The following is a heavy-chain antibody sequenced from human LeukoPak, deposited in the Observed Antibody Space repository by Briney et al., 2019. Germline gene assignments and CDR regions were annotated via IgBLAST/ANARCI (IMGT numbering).Heavy chain of an antibody. V-gene: IGHV3-7*03. CDR2: VKGDGSAT. J-gene: IGHJ4*02. CDR1: GFTFSHFW. D-gene: IGHD6-13*01. Sequence: GGSLRLSCAASGFTFSHFWMSWVRQAPGKGLEWVALVKGDGSATYYVDSVKGRFTISRDNAENSLFLQMSSLRVEDTAVYFCARDLSSRDGYWGQGTLVTVSS. CDR3: ARDLSSRDGY.